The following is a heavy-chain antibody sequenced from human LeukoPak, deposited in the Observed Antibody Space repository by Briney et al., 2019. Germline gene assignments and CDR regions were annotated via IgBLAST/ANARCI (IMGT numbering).Heavy chain of an antibody. CDR1: GFTFSSYW. V-gene: IGHV3-74*01. CDR2: IKTDGSRT. Sequence: PGGSLRLSCAASGFTFSSYWMHWVRQAPGKGLVWVSRIKTDGSRTSYADSVKGRFTLSRDNAKNTLYLQMNSLRAEDTAVYYCAREGSPAGMDDAFDIWGQGTMVTVSS. J-gene: IGHJ3*02. D-gene: IGHD2-2*01. CDR3: AREGSPAGMDDAFDI.